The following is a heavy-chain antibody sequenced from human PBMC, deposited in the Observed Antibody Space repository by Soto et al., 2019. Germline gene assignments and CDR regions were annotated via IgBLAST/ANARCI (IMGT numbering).Heavy chain of an antibody. CDR3: ARMMAYYCDY. V-gene: IGHV3-30*03. J-gene: IGHJ4*02. Sequence: QVQLVESGGGVVQPGRSLRLSCAASGFTFNKYGFHWVRQAPGKGLEWVALISYDVTNKYYPDSLKGRFTISRDNSKNTLYLQVNSLRAEDTAVYYCARMMAYYCDYWGQGTLVTVSS. D-gene: IGHD3-16*01. CDR1: GFTFNKYG. CDR2: ISYDVTNK.